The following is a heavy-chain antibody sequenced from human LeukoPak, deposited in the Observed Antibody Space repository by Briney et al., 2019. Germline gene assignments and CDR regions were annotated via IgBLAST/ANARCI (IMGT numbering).Heavy chain of an antibody. CDR1: GGSFGSYY. D-gene: IGHD3-10*01. J-gene: IGHJ6*03. Sequence: SETLSLTCAVYGGSFGSYYWNWIRQSPVYGLEWIGEITFGGNTKYNPSLESRLIISVDTSKKQVSLKLSSVTAADTAVYYCARSAPRFLLKEVRTVPRPYSMDVWGKGTTVIVSS. CDR2: ITFGGNT. V-gene: IGHV4-34*01. CDR3: ARSAPRFLLKEVRTVPRPYSMDV.